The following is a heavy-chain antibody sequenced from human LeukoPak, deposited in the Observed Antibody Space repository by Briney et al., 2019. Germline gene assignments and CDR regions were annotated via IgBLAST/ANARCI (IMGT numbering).Heavy chain of an antibody. D-gene: IGHD6-6*01. CDR1: GFSFSNTY. Sequence: GGSLRLSCAASGFSFSNTYMSWVRQAPGKGLEWVSVIYSGDSGVNTYYADSGKGRFTISTHHSKNTLYLQMSSLRAEDTAVYFCARSAARLRYYYAMDVWGQGTTVTVCS. V-gene: IGHV3-53*04. CDR2: IYSGDSGVNT. J-gene: IGHJ6*02. CDR3: ARSAARLRYYYAMDV.